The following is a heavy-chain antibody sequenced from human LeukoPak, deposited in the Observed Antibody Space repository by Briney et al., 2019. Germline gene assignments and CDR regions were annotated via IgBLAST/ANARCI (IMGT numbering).Heavy chain of an antibody. CDR2: ISSSGRTM. Sequence: GGSLRLSCAASGFTFSSYEMNWVRQAPGKGLEWVSYISSSGRTMYYADSVKGRFTISRDNSKNTLYLQMNSLRAEDTAVYYCAKDPPYSYGTGHFDYWGQGTLVTVSS. CDR3: AKDPPYSYGTGHFDY. V-gene: IGHV3-48*03. CDR1: GFTFSSYE. J-gene: IGHJ4*02. D-gene: IGHD5-18*01.